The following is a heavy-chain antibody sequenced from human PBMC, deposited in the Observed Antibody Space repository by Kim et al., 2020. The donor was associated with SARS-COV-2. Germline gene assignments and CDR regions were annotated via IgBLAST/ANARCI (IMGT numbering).Heavy chain of an antibody. Sequence: SYPQKFQGIGTMTRDTSMSTVYMELSSLRSEDTAVYYCAREGPNTYYFDYWGQGTLVTVSS. CDR3: AREGPNTYYFDY. D-gene: IGHD3-16*01. J-gene: IGHJ4*02. V-gene: IGHV1-46*01.